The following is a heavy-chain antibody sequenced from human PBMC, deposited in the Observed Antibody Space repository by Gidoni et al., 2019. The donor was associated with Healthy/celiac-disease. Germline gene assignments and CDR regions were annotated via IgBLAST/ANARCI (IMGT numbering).Heavy chain of an antibody. J-gene: IGHJ5*02. Sequence: QVQLQESGPGLVKPSQTLSLTCTVSGGSISSGSYYWSWIRQPAGKGLEWIGRIYTSGSTNYNPSLKSRVTMSVDTSKNQFSLKLSSVTAADTAVYYCARGLGAYLDYGDWFDPWGQGTLVTVSS. V-gene: IGHV4-61*02. CDR1: GGSISSGSYY. CDR3: ARGLGAYLDYGDWFDP. D-gene: IGHD4-17*01. CDR2: IYTSGST.